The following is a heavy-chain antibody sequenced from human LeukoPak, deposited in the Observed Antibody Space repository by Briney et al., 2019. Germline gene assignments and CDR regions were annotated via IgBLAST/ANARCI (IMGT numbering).Heavy chain of an antibody. Sequence: QPGGSLRLSCAASGFTFSSYAMSWVRQAPGKGLEWVSSIGGSGGSTYYADSVKGRFTISRDNSKNMLYLQMNSLRAEDTAVYYCAKYVCGGDCYDYFDCWGQGTLVTVSS. J-gene: IGHJ4*02. CDR1: GFTFSSYA. CDR2: IGGSGGST. CDR3: AKYVCGGDCYDYFDC. V-gene: IGHV3-23*01. D-gene: IGHD2-21*02.